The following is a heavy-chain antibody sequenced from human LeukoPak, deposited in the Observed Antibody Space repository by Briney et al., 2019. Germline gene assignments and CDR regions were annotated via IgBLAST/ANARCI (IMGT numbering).Heavy chain of an antibody. V-gene: IGHV3-53*01. CDR2: IFSDGTT. D-gene: IGHD7-27*01. J-gene: IGHJ4*02. Sequence: PGGSLGLSCAASGFTVGSSFMTWVRQAPGKGLQWVSVIFSDGTTYYTDSVKGRFTISRDNSKNTLYLQLNSLRAEDTAVYYCAKTGGPWDWGQGTLVTVSS. CDR1: GFTVGSSF. CDR3: AKTGGPWD.